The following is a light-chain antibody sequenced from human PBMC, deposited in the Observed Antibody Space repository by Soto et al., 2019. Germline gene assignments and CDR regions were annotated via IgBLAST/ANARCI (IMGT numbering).Light chain of an antibody. V-gene: IGKV1-12*01. CDR3: QQTLSCPPT. CDR1: QAIDSW. J-gene: IGKJ1*01. CDR2: TGS. Sequence: DFQMPQSPYTLSASLGDRFTITCRASQAIDSWLAWYQQKPGEAPKLLIFTGSLLHSGVPPRFSGSGSGTDFTLTISSLQPEDFATYYCQQTLSCPPTFGQGTKVDIK.